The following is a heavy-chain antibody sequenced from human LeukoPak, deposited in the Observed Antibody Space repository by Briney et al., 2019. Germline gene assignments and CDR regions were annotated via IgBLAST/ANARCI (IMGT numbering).Heavy chain of an antibody. D-gene: IGHD1-26*01. J-gene: IGHJ4*02. CDR2: LSYSGGYT. CDR3: TKDFTFSGSYY. V-gene: IGHV3-23*01. Sequence: GGSLRLSCTASGFTFGSYAMSWVRQAPGKGLEWVSALSYSGGYTYYADSVKGRFTISRDNSKNMLYLQMNSLRAEDTAVYYCTKDFTFSGSYYWGQGTLVTVSS. CDR1: GFTFGSYA.